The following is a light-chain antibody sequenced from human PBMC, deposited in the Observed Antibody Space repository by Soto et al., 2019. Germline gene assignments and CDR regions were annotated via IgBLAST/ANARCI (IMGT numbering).Light chain of an antibody. V-gene: IGLV2-8*01. J-gene: IGLJ2*01. Sequence: QSALTQPPSASGSPGQSVTISCTGTSSDVGAYNYVSWYQQHPGKAPKLMIYEVSKRPSGVPDRFSGSKSGNTASLTVSGLQAEDEADYYCSSYAGSNKVFGGGTKHRP. CDR1: SSDVGAYNY. CDR2: EVS. CDR3: SSYAGSNKV.